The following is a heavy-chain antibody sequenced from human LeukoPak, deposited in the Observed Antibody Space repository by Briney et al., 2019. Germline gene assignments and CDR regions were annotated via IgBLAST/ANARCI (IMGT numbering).Heavy chain of an antibody. V-gene: IGHV3-30*03. D-gene: IGHD3-10*01. CDR2: ISYDGGEQ. J-gene: IGHJ3*02. CDR3: ATHVFVNIDAFDI. CDR1: GFTFSKYG. Sequence: GGSLRLSCAASGFTFSKYGMHWVRQAPGKGLEWVAVISYDGGEQHYGDSVKGRFSITRDDSKNTLYLQMNSLRPEDTAVYYCATHVFVNIDAFDIWGQGTMVTVSS.